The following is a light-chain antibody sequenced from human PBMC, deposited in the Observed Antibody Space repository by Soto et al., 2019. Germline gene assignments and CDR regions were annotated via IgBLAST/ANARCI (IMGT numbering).Light chain of an antibody. CDR3: QQYSNWPSWT. CDR2: GAS. CDR1: QSISSN. J-gene: IGKJ1*01. Sequence: EIVLTQSPGTLSLSLGERATLSCRASQSISSNLAWYQQKPGQAPRLLIYGASTRATGIPARFRGSGSGTEFTLTISSLQSEDFAVYYCQQYSNWPSWTFGQGTKVDIK. V-gene: IGKV3-15*01.